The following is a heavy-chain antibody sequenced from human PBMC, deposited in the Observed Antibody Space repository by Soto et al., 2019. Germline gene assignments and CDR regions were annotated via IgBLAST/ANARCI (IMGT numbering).Heavy chain of an antibody. J-gene: IGHJ4*02. CDR3: ARDTVAGLFDY. D-gene: IGHD6-19*01. Sequence: ASVKVFCKASGYTFTSYGISWVRQAPGQGLEWMGWISAYNGNTNYAQKLQDRVTMTTDTSTSTAYMELRSLRSDDTAVYYCARDTVAGLFDYWGQGTLVTVSS. CDR1: GYTFTSYG. V-gene: IGHV1-18*04. CDR2: ISAYNGNT.